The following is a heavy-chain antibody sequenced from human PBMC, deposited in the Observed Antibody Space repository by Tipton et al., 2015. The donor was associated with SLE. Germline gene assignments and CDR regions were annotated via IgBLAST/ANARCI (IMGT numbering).Heavy chain of an antibody. D-gene: IGHD6-19*01. CDR2: INHSGST. CDR3: AAHSCWLYYYYGMDV. J-gene: IGHJ6*02. CDR1: GGSFSGYY. V-gene: IGHV4-34*01. Sequence: TLSLTCAVYGGSFSGYYWSWIRQPPGKGLAWIGEINHSGSTNYNPSLKSRVTISVDTSKNQFSLKLSSVTAADTAVYYCAAHSCWLYYYYGMDVWGQGTTVTVSS.